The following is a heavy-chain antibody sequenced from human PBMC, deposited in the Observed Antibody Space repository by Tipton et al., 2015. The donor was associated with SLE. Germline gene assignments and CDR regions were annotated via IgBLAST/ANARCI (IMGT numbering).Heavy chain of an antibody. J-gene: IGHJ2*01. CDR3: AKKAPIAVAGTDWYFDL. CDR1: GFTFSSYA. Sequence: SLRLSCAASGFTFSSYAMSWVRQAPGKGLEWVSAISGSGGSTYYADSVKGRFTISRDNSKNTLYLQMNGLRAEDTAVYYCAKKAPIAVAGTDWYFDLWGRGTLVTVSS. D-gene: IGHD6-19*01. CDR2: ISGSGGST. V-gene: IGHV3-23*01.